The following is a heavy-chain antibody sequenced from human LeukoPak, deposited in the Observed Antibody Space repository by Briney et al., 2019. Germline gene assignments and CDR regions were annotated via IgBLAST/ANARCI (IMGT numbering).Heavy chain of an antibody. Sequence: GASVKVSCKASGGTFSSYTISWVRQAPGQGLEWMGRIIPILGIANYAQQFQGRVTITADKSTSTAYMELSSLRSEDTAVYYCASNYYGSGSYSGYWGQGTLVTVSS. CDR2: IIPILGIA. V-gene: IGHV1-69*02. CDR1: GGTFSSYT. CDR3: ASNYYGSGSYSGY. J-gene: IGHJ4*02. D-gene: IGHD3-10*01.